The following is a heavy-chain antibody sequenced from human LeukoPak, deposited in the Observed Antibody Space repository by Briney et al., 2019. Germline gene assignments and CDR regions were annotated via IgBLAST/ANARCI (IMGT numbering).Heavy chain of an antibody. J-gene: IGHJ5*02. D-gene: IGHD2-2*02. Sequence: ASVKVSCKASGGTFSSYAISWVRQAPGQGLEWMGGIIPIFGTANYAQKFQGRVTITADESTSTAYMELSSLRSEDTAEYYCASSPYCSSTSCYTRWFDPWGQGTLVTVSS. V-gene: IGHV1-69*13. CDR1: GGTFSSYA. CDR2: IIPIFGTA. CDR3: ASSPYCSSTSCYTRWFDP.